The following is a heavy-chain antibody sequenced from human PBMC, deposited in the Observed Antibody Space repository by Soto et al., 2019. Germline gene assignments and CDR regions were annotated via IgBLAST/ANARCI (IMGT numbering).Heavy chain of an antibody. Sequence: QVQLVQSGVEVKKPGASVKVSCKASGYTFTSYGISWVRQASGQGLEWMGWISAYNGHTNYAQKLQGRVTMTTDTSTSTVYMELRSMRSDDTAVYYCARGMAGYCSGGRCGCFDYWGQGTLVTVSS. CDR2: ISAYNGHT. CDR3: ARGMAGYCSGGRCGCFDY. J-gene: IGHJ4*02. CDR1: GYTFTSYG. V-gene: IGHV1-18*01. D-gene: IGHD2-15*01.